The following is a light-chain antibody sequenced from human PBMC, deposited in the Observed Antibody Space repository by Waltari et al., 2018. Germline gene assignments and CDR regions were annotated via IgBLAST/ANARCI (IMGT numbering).Light chain of an antibody. J-gene: IGLJ2*01. CDR3: ASWTDSDTLKLL. Sequence: QSALTQPASVSGSPGQSITISCTGSAVGGSNYVSWYQQHPGKAPQVMIYDVTDRPSGVSILFSGCKSGDTASRTIAGLQAEDEADYYCASWTDSDTLKLLFGGGTKLTVL. V-gene: IGLV2-14*03. CDR2: DVT. CDR1: SAVGGSNY.